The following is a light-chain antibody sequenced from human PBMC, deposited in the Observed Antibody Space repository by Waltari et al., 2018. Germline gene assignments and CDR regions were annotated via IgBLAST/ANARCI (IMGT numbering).Light chain of an antibody. Sequence: QLVLTQSPSASASLGASVKLTCTLSSGHSSNVVAWLQQQPEKGPRYLMKVNSDGSHSQGDEIPDRFSGTSSGAERYLTISNLQSEDEADYYCQSGGHGTCVFGGGTKLTVL. J-gene: IGLJ3*02. CDR1: SGHSSNV. CDR3: QSGGHGTCV. CDR2: VNSDGSH. V-gene: IGLV4-69*01.